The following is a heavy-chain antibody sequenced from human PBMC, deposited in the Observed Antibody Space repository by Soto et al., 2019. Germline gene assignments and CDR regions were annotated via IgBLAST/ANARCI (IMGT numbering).Heavy chain of an antibody. V-gene: IGHV4-59*01. D-gene: IGHD3-22*01. Sequence: LPLTCTVSGGSMSNYYWSWIRQSPGKGLEWIGYIHYSGSTNYNPSLKSRVTISEDLSKNQFSLNLSSVTAADTAVYYCARDVAYDSSGYYYGAYFDYWGQGALVTVS. CDR2: IHYSGST. CDR1: GGSMSNYY. J-gene: IGHJ4*02. CDR3: ARDVAYDSSGYYYGAYFDY.